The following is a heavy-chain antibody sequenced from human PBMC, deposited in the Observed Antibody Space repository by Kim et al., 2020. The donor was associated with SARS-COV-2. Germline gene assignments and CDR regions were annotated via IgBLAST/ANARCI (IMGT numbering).Heavy chain of an antibody. V-gene: IGHV1-69*01. Sequence: QKFQGRVTITADESTSTSYMELSSLGSEDTAVYYCARDLGSGYYWGSFDYWGQGTLVTVSS. CDR3: ARDLGSGYYWGSFDY. D-gene: IGHD3-22*01. J-gene: IGHJ4*02.